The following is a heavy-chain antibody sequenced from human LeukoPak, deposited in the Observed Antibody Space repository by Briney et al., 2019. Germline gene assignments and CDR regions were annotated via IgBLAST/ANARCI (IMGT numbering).Heavy chain of an antibody. CDR3: ARAAHYYDSSFKGWFDP. Sequence: GGSLRLSCAASGFIFSSYWMHWVRQAPGKGLVWVSRINSDGSSTSYADSVKGRFTISRDNAKNTLYLQMNSLRAEDTAVYYCARAAHYYDSSFKGWFDPWGQGTLVTVSS. D-gene: IGHD3-22*01. CDR1: GFIFSSYW. V-gene: IGHV3-74*01. J-gene: IGHJ5*02. CDR2: INSDGSST.